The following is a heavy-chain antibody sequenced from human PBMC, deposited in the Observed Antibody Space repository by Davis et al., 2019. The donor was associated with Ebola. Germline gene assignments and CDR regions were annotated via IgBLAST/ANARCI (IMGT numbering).Heavy chain of an antibody. CDR1: GGSISSGGYS. V-gene: IGHV4-30-2*01. CDR3: ARGPVTYYYDSSGYSSKYYFDY. J-gene: IGHJ4*02. CDR2: IYHSGST. Sequence: LRLSCAVSGGSISSGGYSWSWIRQPPGKGLEWIGYIYHSGSTYYNPSLKSRVTISVDRSKNQFSLKLSSVTAADTAVYYCARGPVTYYYDSSGYSSKYYFDYWGQGTLVTVSS. D-gene: IGHD3-22*01.